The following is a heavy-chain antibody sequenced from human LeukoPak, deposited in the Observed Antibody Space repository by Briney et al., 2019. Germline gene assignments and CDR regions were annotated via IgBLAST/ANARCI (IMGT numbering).Heavy chain of an antibody. D-gene: IGHD3-10*01. V-gene: IGHV3-66*02. CDR2: IYSGGST. J-gene: IGHJ6*02. CDR3: ARRSYGSASPLRMDV. Sequence: GGSLRLSCAASGFTVSSNYMSWVRQAPGKGLEWVSVIYSGGSTYYADSVKGRFTISRDNSKNTLYLQMNSLRAEDTAVYYCARRSYGSASPLRMDVWGQGTTVTDSS. CDR1: GFTVSSNY.